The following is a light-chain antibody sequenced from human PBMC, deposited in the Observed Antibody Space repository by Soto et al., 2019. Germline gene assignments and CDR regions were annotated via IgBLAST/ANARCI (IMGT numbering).Light chain of an antibody. CDR2: AAS. J-gene: IGKJ3*01. Sequence: DIQMTQSPPSLSASVGDRVTITCRASQDIRNFVAWYQQKPGKAPKLLIYAASTLQSGVPSRFSGSGSGTDFTLNINSLQPEDVATYSCQKYSSVPVFGPGTKVEIK. V-gene: IGKV1-27*01. CDR1: QDIRNF. CDR3: QKYSSVPV.